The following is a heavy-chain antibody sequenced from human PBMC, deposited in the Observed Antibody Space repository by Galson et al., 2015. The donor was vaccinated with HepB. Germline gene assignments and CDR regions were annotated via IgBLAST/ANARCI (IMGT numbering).Heavy chain of an antibody. CDR1: GYTFTSYY. Sequence: SVKVSCKASGYTFTSYYMHRVRQAPGQGLEWMGIINPSGGSTSYAQKFQGRVTMTRDTSTSTVYMELSSLRSEDTAVYYCARALTGYSSGWYYFDHWGQGTLVTVSS. V-gene: IGHV1-46*01. J-gene: IGHJ4*02. D-gene: IGHD6-19*01. CDR2: INPSGGST. CDR3: ARALTGYSSGWYYFDH.